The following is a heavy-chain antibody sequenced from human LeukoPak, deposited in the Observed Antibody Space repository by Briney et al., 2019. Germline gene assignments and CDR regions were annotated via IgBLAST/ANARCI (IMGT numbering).Heavy chain of an antibody. J-gene: IGHJ4*02. D-gene: IGHD3-9*01. Sequence: PGRSLRLSCAASGFTFSSYGMHWVRQAPGKGLEWVAVISYDGSNKYYADSVKGRFTISRDNSKNTLYLQMNSLRAEDTAVYYCAKSDILTGYHNPFGYWGQGTLVTVSS. V-gene: IGHV3-30*18. CDR2: ISYDGSNK. CDR3: AKSDILTGYHNPFGY. CDR1: GFTFSSYG.